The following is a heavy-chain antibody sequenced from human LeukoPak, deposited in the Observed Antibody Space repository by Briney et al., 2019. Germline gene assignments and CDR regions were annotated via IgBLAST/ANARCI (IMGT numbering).Heavy chain of an antibody. CDR2: INPNSGGT. J-gene: IGHJ4*02. Sequence: ASVKVSCKASVYTFTGYYMHWVRQAPGQGLEWMGWINPNSGGTNYAQKFQGRVTMTRDTSISTAYMEPSRLRSDDTAVYYCARDGTGDRGLIDYWGQGTLVTVSS. CDR3: ARDGTGDRGLIDY. CDR1: VYTFTGYY. D-gene: IGHD7-27*01. V-gene: IGHV1-2*02.